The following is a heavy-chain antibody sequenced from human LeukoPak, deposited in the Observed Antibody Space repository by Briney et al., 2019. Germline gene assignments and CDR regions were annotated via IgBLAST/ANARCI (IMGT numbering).Heavy chain of an antibody. CDR1: GFTYSSYL. CDR2: IKQDGTEK. Sequence: PGGSLRLSCAASGFTYSSYLMSWVRQAPGKGLEWVATIKQDGTEKYYADSVKGRFTISKDTAKNSLFLQMNSLTVEDTSMYYCARGFHRRLYDSSTYYSYWGQGTLVTVSS. CDR3: ARGFHRRLYDSSTYYSY. V-gene: IGHV3-7*01. J-gene: IGHJ4*02. D-gene: IGHD3-22*01.